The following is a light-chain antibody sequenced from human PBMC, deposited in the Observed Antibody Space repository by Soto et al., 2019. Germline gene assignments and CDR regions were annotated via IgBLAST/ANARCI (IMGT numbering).Light chain of an antibody. CDR2: GES. J-gene: IGKJ5*01. CDR3: QHYGTSFA. Sequence: IVLTQSPGTLSLSPGERATLSCRASQSVSSTYFAWYQQKPGQAPRLLIYGESSRATGVPDRFSGSGSGTDLTLTISRLEPEDFAVYYCQHYGTSFAFGQGTRLEIK. V-gene: IGKV3-20*01. CDR1: QSVSSTY.